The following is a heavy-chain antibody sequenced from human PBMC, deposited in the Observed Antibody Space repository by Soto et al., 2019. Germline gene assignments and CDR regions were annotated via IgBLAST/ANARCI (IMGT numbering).Heavy chain of an antibody. Sequence: QVQLVESGGGVVQPGRSLRLSCAASGFTFSSYAMHWVRQAPGKGLEWVAVISYDGSNKYYADSVKGRFTISRDNSKNTLYMQMDSLRAEATAVYYCARDMLEMAATGYYGMDVWGQGTTVTVSS. CDR2: ISYDGSNK. CDR3: ARDMLEMAATGYYGMDV. J-gene: IGHJ6*02. V-gene: IGHV3-30-3*01. D-gene: IGHD5-12*01. CDR1: GFTFSSYA.